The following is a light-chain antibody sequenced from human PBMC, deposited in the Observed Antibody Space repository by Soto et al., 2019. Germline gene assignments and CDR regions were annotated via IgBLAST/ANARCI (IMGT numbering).Light chain of an antibody. CDR3: QQYSSWT. CDR2: CTS. Sequence: EIVLTQSPGTLSVSPGERATLSCRASQTISSSYLAWYRQKPGQAPSLLLYCTSSRATGIPDRFSGRGSGTDFTLTIRRLEPEDSAIYYYQQYSSWTFGQGTKVEI. CDR1: QTISSSY. J-gene: IGKJ1*01. V-gene: IGKV3-20*01.